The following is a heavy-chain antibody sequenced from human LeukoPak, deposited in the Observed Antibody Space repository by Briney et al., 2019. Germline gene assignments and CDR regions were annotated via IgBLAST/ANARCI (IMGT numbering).Heavy chain of an antibody. CDR2: INQDGSEK. J-gene: IGHJ4*02. CDR1: GFTFSNYG. D-gene: IGHD1-26*01. Sequence: GGSLRLSCAASGFTFSNYGMHWVRQAPGKGLEWVAIINQDGSEKSYVDSVKGRFTISRDNAKNSLYLQMNSLRAEDTAVYYCARGTSGSYDYWGQGTLVTVSS. V-gene: IGHV3-7*05. CDR3: ARGTSGSYDY.